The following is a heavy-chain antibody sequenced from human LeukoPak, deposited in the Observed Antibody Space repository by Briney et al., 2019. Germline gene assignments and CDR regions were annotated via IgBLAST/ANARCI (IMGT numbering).Heavy chain of an antibody. CDR2: IYYSGST. D-gene: IGHD1-1*01. CDR3: ARGTAGFPNWFDP. V-gene: IGHV4-59*01. Sequence: SETLSLTCTVSGASISNYYWSWIRRPPGKGLEWIGYIYYSGSTNYNPSLKSRVTISVDTSKNQFSLKLDSVTAADTAVYYCARGTAGFPNWFDPWGQGTLVTVSS. J-gene: IGHJ5*02. CDR1: GASISNYY.